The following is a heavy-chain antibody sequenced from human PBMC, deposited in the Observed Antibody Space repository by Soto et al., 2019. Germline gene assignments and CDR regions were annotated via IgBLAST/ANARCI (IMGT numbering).Heavy chain of an antibody. D-gene: IGHD6-19*01. CDR3: ARLSGWYTDYYYYGMDV. J-gene: IGHJ6*02. Sequence: QVQLQESGPGLVKPSETLSLTCTVSGGSISSYYWSWIRQPPGKGLEWIGYIYYSGSTNYNPSLKSRVTISVDTSKNQFSLKLSSVTAADTAVYYCARLSGWYTDYYYYGMDVWGQGTTVTVSS. CDR1: GGSISSYY. CDR2: IYYSGST. V-gene: IGHV4-59*01.